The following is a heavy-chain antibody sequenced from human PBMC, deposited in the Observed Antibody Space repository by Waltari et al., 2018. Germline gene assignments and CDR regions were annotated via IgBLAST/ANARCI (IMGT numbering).Heavy chain of an antibody. CDR2: ISYDGSNQ. J-gene: IGHJ3*02. CDR1: GFTFSSYA. D-gene: IGHD1-26*01. CDR3: ARGGSYASAFDI. V-gene: IGHV3-30-3*01. Sequence: QVQLVESGGGVVQPGRSLRLSCAASGFTFSSYAMHWVRQAPGKGLEWVAVISYDGSNQYYADSVKGRFTISRDNSKNTLYLQMNSLRAEDTAVYYCARGGSYASAFDIWGQGTMVTVSS.